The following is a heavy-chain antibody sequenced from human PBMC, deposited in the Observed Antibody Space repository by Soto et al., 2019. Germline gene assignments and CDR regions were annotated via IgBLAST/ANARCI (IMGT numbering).Heavy chain of an antibody. Sequence: GGSLRLSCAASGFTFSNAWMNWVRQAPGKGLEWVGRIKSKTDGGTTDYAAPVKGRFTISRDDSKNTLYLQMNSLKTEDTAVYYCTTVLSVCSGGSCYSHWGQGTLVTVSS. J-gene: IGHJ4*02. V-gene: IGHV3-15*07. CDR2: IKSKTDGGTT. CDR3: TTVLSVCSGGSCYSH. CDR1: GFTFSNAW. D-gene: IGHD2-15*01.